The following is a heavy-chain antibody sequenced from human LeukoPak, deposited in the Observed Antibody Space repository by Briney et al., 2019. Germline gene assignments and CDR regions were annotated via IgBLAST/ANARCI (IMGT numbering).Heavy chain of an antibody. J-gene: IGHJ6*02. D-gene: IGHD4-11*01. V-gene: IGHV3-30*03. CDR2: ISYDGSNK. CDR3: ARDLSPIQFYGMDV. Sequence: PGRSLRLFCAASGFTFSSYGMHWVRQAPGKGLEWVAVISYDGSNKYYADSVKGRFTISRDNSKNTLYLQMNSLRAEDTAVYYCARDLSPIQFYGMDVWGQGTTVTVSS. CDR1: GFTFSSYG.